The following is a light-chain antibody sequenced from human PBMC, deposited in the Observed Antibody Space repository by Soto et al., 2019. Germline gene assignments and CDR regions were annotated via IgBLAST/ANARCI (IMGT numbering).Light chain of an antibody. J-gene: IGLJ2*01. Sequence: QSVLTQPPSVSGAPGQRATISCTGSSSNIGAGYDVHWFQQLPGTAPKLLMYANSNRPSGVPDRFSGSKSGTSASLAITGLQAEDEADYYCQSYDTSLSVVFGGGTKLTVL. V-gene: IGLV1-40*01. CDR1: SSNIGAGYD. CDR3: QSYDTSLSVV. CDR2: ANS.